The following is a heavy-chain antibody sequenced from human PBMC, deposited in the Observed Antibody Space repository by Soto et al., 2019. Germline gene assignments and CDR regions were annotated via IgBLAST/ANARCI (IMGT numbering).Heavy chain of an antibody. CDR1: GGTFSSYA. D-gene: IGHD3-22*01. Sequence: GASVKVSCKASGGTFSSYAISWVRQAPGQGLEWMGGIIPIFGTANYAQKFQGRVTITADESTSTAYMELSSLRSEDTAVYYCARDTWHYYDSSGYYRHDVFDIRGQGTSVTVSS. CDR2: IIPIFGTA. CDR3: ARDTWHYYDSSGYYRHDVFDI. J-gene: IGHJ3*02. V-gene: IGHV1-69*13.